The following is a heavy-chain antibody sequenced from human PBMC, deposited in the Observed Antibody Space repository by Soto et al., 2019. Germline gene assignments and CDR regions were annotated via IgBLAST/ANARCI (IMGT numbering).Heavy chain of an antibody. V-gene: IGHV3-30*18. CDR3: AKDQYCSSTSCYYYYCGMDV. CDR2: ISYDGSNK. D-gene: IGHD2-2*01. J-gene: IGHJ6*02. CDR1: GFTFSSYG. Sequence: GGSLRLSCAASGFTFSSYGMHWVRQAPGKGLEWVAVISYDGSNKYYADSVKGRFTISRDNSKNTLYLQMNSLRAEDTAVYYCAKDQYCSSTSCYYYYCGMDVWGQGTTVTVSS.